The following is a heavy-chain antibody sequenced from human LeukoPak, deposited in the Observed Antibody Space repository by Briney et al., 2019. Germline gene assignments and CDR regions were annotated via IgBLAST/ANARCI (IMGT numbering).Heavy chain of an antibody. CDR2: INHGGST. V-gene: IGHV4-34*01. CDR1: GGSFSGYY. Sequence: SETLSLTCAVYGGSFSGYYWSWIRQPPGKGLEWIGEINHGGSTNYNPSLKSRVTISVDTSKNQFSLKLSSVTAADTAVYYCASRVVPAARAEYFQHWGQGTLVTVSS. CDR3: ASRVVPAARAEYFQH. J-gene: IGHJ1*01. D-gene: IGHD2-2*01.